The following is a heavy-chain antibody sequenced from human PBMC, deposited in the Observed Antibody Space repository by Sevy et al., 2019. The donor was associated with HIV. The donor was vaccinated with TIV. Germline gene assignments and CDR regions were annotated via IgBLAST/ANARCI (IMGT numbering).Heavy chain of an antibody. CDR1: GFTFSSYG. CDR3: AKSGGYDFWSGSNNWFDP. J-gene: IGHJ5*02. Sequence: GGSLRLSCAASGFTFSSYGMHWVRQAPGKGLEWVAFIRYDGSNKYYADSVKDRFTISRDNSKNTLYLQMNSLRAEDTAVYYCAKSGGYDFWSGSNNWFDPWGQGTLVTVSS. CDR2: IRYDGSNK. D-gene: IGHD3-3*01. V-gene: IGHV3-30*02.